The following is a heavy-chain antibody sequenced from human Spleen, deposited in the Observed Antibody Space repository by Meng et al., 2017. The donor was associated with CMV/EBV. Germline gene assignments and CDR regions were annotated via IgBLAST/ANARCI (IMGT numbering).Heavy chain of an antibody. J-gene: IGHJ5*02. CDR3: AKLTGPGAYYDFWSGYEGGDWFDP. D-gene: IGHD3-3*01. Sequence: RHWVRQAPGKGLEWVAFIRYDGSNKYYADSVKGRYTISRDNSKNTLYLQMNSLRAEDTAVYYCAKLTGPGAYYDFWSGYEGGDWFDPWGQGTLVTVSS. CDR2: IRYDGSNK. V-gene: IGHV3-30*02.